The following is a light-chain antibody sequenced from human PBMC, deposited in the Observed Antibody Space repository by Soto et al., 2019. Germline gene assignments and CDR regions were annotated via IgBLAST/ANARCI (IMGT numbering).Light chain of an antibody. J-gene: IGLJ1*01. CDR1: SSDVGGYNY. CDR2: DVS. Sequence: LTQPASVSGSPGQSITISCTGTSSDVGGYNYVSWYQQHPGKAPKLLFYDVSIRPSGFSNRFSGSKSGNTASLPFSGPQAEDEADYYCSSYTSSSTLFGTGTKVTVL. CDR3: SSYTSSSTL. V-gene: IGLV2-14*01.